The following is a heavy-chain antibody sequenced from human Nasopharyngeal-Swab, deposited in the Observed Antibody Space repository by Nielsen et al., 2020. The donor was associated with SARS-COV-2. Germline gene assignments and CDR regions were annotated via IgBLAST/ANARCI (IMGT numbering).Heavy chain of an antibody. CDR2: INPILGIA. CDR1: GGTFNTHA. Sequence: SAKVSCKASGGTFNTHAINWVRQAPGQGLEWMGRINPILGIADNAQKFQDRVTITVDKSTSTAYMELRSLTSEDTAVYYCARIHFVVGRGYFTGLDVWGQGTSVTVSS. D-gene: IGHD2-21*01. V-gene: IGHV1-69*04. CDR3: ARIHFVVGRGYFTGLDV. J-gene: IGHJ6*02.